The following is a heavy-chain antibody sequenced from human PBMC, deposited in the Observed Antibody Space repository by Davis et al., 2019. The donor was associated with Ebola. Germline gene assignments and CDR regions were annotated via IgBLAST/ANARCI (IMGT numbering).Heavy chain of an antibody. V-gene: IGHV3-30*18. CDR3: AKDRGVTPPFDY. J-gene: IGHJ4*02. Sequence: GESLKISCAASGFTFSSYGMHWVRQAPGKGLEWVAVISYDGSNKYYADSVKGRFTISRDNSKNTLYLQMNSLRAEDTAVYYCAKDRGVTPPFDYWGQGTLVTVAS. D-gene: IGHD2-21*02. CDR2: ISYDGSNK. CDR1: GFTFSSYG.